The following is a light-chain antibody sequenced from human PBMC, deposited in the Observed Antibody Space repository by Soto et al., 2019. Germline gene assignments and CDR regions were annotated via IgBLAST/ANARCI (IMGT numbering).Light chain of an antibody. CDR1: SSNIGAGYD. Sequence: QSLLTQPPSVSGAPGQRVTISCTGSSSNIGAGYDVHWYQQLPGTAPKLLIYGNNNRPSGVPDRFSGSKSGTSASLAITGLQADDEADYYCQSYDSSLRGSVFGGGTKVTVL. J-gene: IGLJ2*01. CDR2: GNN. V-gene: IGLV1-40*01. CDR3: QSYDSSLRGSV.